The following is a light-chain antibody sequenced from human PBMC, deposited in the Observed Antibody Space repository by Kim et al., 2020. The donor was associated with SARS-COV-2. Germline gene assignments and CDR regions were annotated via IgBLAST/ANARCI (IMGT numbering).Light chain of an antibody. Sequence: DIQMTQSPSTLSASVGDRVTITCRASQSISTWLAWYQQKPGKAPKFLIYDASFLESGVPSRFSGSGSGTEFTLTISSLQPDDFATYYSQQYNGYSLTFGGGTKVDIK. CDR2: DAS. CDR1: QSISTW. J-gene: IGKJ4*01. V-gene: IGKV1-5*01. CDR3: QQYNGYSLT.